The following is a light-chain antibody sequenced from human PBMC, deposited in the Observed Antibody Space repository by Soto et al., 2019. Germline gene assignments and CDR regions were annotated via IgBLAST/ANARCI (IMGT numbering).Light chain of an antibody. CDR2: DVT. Sequence: NQPRSVSGSPGQSVTISCTGTGSDVGANNYVSWYQQHPGKAPKLMIFDVTKRPSGVPDRFSGSKSGNTASLTISGLQAEDEADYYCCSSAVSHTYVFGTGTKVTVL. V-gene: IGLV2-11*01. J-gene: IGLJ1*01. CDR3: CSSAVSHTYV. CDR1: GSDVGANNY.